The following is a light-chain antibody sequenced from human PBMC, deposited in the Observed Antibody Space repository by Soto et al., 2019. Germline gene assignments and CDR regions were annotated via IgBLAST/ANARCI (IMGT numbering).Light chain of an antibody. CDR3: QPYGTSPGT. V-gene: IGKV3-20*01. CDR2: GAS. CDR1: QSVRSTY. J-gene: IGKJ2*01. Sequence: EIVLTQSPGTLSLSPGERATLSCRASQSVRSTYLAWYQQKPGQAPRLLIYGASSRATGIPDRFSGSGSGTDFSLTIPRLEPEDFAVFYCQPYGTSPGTFGQGTKLEIK.